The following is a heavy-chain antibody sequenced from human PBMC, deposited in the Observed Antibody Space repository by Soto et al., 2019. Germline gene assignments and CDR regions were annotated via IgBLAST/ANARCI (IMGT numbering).Heavy chain of an antibody. D-gene: IGHD2-2*01. V-gene: IGHV3-72*01. CDR3: VRGYQGFYM. CDR2: SRDKAHSHTT. Sequence: EVQLVESGGGLVQPGESLRLSCGVYGFTFSDHYMDWVRQLPGKGLEWLARSRDKAHSHTTEYVASVRGRFTISRDDSKKSLYLQMNSLKIEDTAVYYCVRGYQGFYMWGRGTMVIGSS. CDR1: GFTFSDHY. J-gene: IGHJ3*02.